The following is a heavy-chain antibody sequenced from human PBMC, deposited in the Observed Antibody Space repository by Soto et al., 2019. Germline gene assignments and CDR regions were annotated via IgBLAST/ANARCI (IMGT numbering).Heavy chain of an antibody. CDR3: ARPPYHCDSSGYVFGMDV. Sequence: QVQLVQSGAEVKKSGASVKVSCKASGYSFTSYDINWVRQATGQGLEWMGWMNPNSGNTGYEQKFQDRVTMTRDTSVNTAYLELSSLRSEDTAVYYCARPPYHCDSSGYVFGMDVWGQGTTVTVSS. V-gene: IGHV1-8*01. CDR2: MNPNSGNT. J-gene: IGHJ6*02. CDR1: GYSFTSYD. D-gene: IGHD3-22*01.